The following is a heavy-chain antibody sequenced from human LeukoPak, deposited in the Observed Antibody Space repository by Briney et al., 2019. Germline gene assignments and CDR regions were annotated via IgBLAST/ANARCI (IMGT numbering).Heavy chain of an antibody. J-gene: IGHJ5*02. CDR1: GFTFSNYW. CDR2: ISTDGSTT. CDR3: AKDNCPGWFGP. Sequence: GGSLRLSCAASGFTFSNYWMHWVRQGPEKGLALVARISTDGSTTSYADSVKGRFTISRDNAKNTVYLQMNSLRAEDTAVYYCAKDNCPGWFGPWGQGTLVTVSS. D-gene: IGHD1-20*01. V-gene: IGHV3-74*01.